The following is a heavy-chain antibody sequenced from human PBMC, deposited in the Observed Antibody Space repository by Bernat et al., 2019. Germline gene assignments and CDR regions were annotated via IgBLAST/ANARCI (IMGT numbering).Heavy chain of an antibody. Sequence: QLQLQESGPGLVKPSETLSLTCTVSGGSISSSSYYWGWIRQPPGKGLEWIGSIYYSGSTYYNPSLKSRVTISVDTSKNQFSLKLSSVTAADTAVYYCARGYSSGWYAEYFQHWGQGTPVTVSS. V-gene: IGHV4-39*01. CDR1: GGSISSSSYY. J-gene: IGHJ1*01. CDR3: ARGYSSGWYAEYFQH. CDR2: IYYSGST. D-gene: IGHD6-19*01.